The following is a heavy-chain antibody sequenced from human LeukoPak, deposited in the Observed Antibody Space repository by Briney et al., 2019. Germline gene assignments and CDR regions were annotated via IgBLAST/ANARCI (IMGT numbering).Heavy chain of an antibody. Sequence: SETLSLTCTVSGGSISSYYWSWIRQPPGKGLEWIGYIYYSGSTNYNPSLKSRVTMSVDTSKNQFSLKLSSVTAADTAVYYCARDRSWTTAVATNVRYYYYYMDVWGKGTTVTVSS. V-gene: IGHV4-59*12. CDR1: GGSISSYY. D-gene: IGHD6-19*01. CDR3: ARDRSWTTAVATNVRYYYYYMDV. CDR2: IYYSGST. J-gene: IGHJ6*03.